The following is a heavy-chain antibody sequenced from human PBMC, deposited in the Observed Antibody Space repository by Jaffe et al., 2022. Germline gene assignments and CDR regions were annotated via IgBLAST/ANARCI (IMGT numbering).Heavy chain of an antibody. CDR3: ARDLLYPTVTTTGVDY. J-gene: IGHJ4*02. Sequence: QVQLQESGPGLVKPSETLSLTCAVSGYSISSGYYWGWIRQPPGKGLEWIGSIYHSGSTYYNPSLKSRVTISVDTSKNQFSLKLSSVTAADTAVYYCARDLLYPTVTTTGVDYWGQGTLVTVSS. V-gene: IGHV4-38-2*02. CDR2: IYHSGST. CDR1: GYSISSGYY. D-gene: IGHD4-17*01.